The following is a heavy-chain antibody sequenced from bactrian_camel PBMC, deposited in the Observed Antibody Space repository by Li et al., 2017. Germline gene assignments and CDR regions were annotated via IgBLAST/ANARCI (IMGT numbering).Heavy chain of an antibody. V-gene: IGHV3S53*01. CDR2: IDSDGIA. CDR1: GSIYGDAC. Sequence: QLVESGGGSVQAGGSLRLSCGASGSIYGDACVGWLRQAPGKEREGVAAIDSDGIASYADSVKGRFTLSEDSAKNTVYLQMNSLTPEDTAIYYCAARAGGGRVGCSGGHYGDADFGRWGQGTQVTVS. CDR3: AARAGGGRVGCSGGHYGDADFGR. J-gene: IGHJ6*01. D-gene: IGHD3*01.